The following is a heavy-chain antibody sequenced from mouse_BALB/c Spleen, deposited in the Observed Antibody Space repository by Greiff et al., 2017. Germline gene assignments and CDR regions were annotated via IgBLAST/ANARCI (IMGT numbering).Heavy chain of an antibody. V-gene: IGHV5-12-1*01. CDR3: AREGNGISYGCAY. Sequence: EVKLVESGGGLVKPGGSLKLSCAASGFAFSSYDMSWVRQTPEKRLEWVAYISSGGGSTYYPDTVKGRFTISRDNAKNTLYLQMSSLKSEDTAMYYCAREGNGISYGCAYWGQGTLVTVSA. CDR2: ISSGGGST. D-gene: IGHD1-1*01. CDR1: GFAFSSYD. J-gene: IGHJ3*01.